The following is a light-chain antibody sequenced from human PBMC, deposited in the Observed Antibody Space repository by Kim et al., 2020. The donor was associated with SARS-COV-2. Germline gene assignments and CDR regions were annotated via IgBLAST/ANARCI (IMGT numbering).Light chain of an antibody. Sequence: QSALTQPAAVSGSPGQSSTISCTGTSSDVGAHIHVSWYQQHPGKAPKIIIYDVSKRPSGASDRFSGSTAANTASLTISGLQAEDEAEYYCSSFTTIGTWVFGGGTQLTVL. V-gene: IGLV2-14*01. CDR3: SSFTTIGTWV. CDR2: DVS. CDR1: SSDVGAHIH. J-gene: IGLJ3*02.